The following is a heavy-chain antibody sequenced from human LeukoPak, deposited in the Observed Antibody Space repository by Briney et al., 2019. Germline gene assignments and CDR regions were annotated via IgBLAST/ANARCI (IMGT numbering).Heavy chain of an antibody. Sequence: ASVKVSCKASGGTFSSYAISWVRQAPGQGLEWMGRTIPILGIANYAQKFQGRVTITADKSTSTAYMELSSLRSEDTAVYYCAIDPRYYDILTGYYFVYWGQGTLVTVSS. CDR2: TIPILGIA. D-gene: IGHD3-9*01. J-gene: IGHJ4*02. V-gene: IGHV1-69*04. CDR3: AIDPRYYDILTGYYFVY. CDR1: GGTFSSYA.